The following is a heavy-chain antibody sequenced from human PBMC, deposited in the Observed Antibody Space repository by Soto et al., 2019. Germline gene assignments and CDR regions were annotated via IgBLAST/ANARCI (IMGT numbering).Heavy chain of an antibody. CDR2: IYWDDDK. CDR1: GFSLSTSGVG. V-gene: IGHV2-5*02. J-gene: IGHJ4*02. Sequence: SGPTLVNPTQTLTLTFSFSGFSLSTSGVGVGWTRQPPGKALEWLALIYWDDDKRYSPSLKSRLTITKDTSKNQVVLTMTNMDPVDTATYYCAHTTTVTTNFDYWGQGTLVTVSS. D-gene: IGHD4-17*01. CDR3: AHTTTVTTNFDY.